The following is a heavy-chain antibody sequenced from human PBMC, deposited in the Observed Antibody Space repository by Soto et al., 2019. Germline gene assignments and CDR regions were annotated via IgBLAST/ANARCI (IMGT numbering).Heavy chain of an antibody. Sequence: EVQLLESGGGLVQPGGSLRLSCAASGSTFRSHAMSWVRQAPGKGLEWVSAISGSGGSTYYADSVKGRFTIFRDNSKNTLYLQMNSLRAEDTAVYYCAKDGTWGSSSWPTEPAMARKGIIWFDPWGQGTLVTGSS. V-gene: IGHV3-23*01. CDR1: GSTFRSHA. CDR3: AKDGTWGSSSWPTEPAMARKGIIWFDP. J-gene: IGHJ5*02. CDR2: ISGSGGST. D-gene: IGHD6-13*01.